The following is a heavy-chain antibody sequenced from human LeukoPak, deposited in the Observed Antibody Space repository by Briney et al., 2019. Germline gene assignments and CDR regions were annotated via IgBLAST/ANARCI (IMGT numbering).Heavy chain of an antibody. CDR2: INTNTGNP. D-gene: IGHD3-22*01. V-gene: IGHV7-4-1*02. CDR3: ARGPDITMIVVAALFAFDI. CDR1: GYTFTSYA. Sequence: ASVKVSCKASGYTFTSYAMNWVRQAPGQGLEWMGWINTNTGNPTYAQGFTGRFVFSLDTSVSTAYLQISSLKADDTAVYYCARGPDITMIVVAALFAFDIWGQGTMVTVSS. J-gene: IGHJ3*02.